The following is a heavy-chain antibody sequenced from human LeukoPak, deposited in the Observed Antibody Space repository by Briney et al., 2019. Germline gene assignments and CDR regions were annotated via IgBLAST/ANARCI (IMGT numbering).Heavy chain of an antibody. V-gene: IGHV1-69*01. CDR1: GGTFTSYA. Sequence: SVKVSCTASGGTFTSYAISWVRQAPGQGLEWMGGIIPIFGTANYAQKFQGRVTITADESTSTAYMELSSLRSEDTAVYYCARELYSSGLGHYYYMDVWGKGTTVTVSS. CDR3: ARELYSSGLGHYYYMDV. D-gene: IGHD6-25*01. CDR2: IIPIFGTA. J-gene: IGHJ6*03.